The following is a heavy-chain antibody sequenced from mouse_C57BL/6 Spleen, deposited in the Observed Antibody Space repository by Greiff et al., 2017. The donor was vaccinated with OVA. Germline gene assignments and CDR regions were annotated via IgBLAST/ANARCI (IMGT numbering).Heavy chain of an antibody. Sequence: QVQLQQPGTELVKPGASVKLSCKASGYTFTSYWMHWVKQRPGQGLEWIGNINPSNGGTNYNEKFKSKATLTVDKSSSTAYMQLSSLTSEDSAVYYCARYTPITTVVAYGAMDYWGQGTSVTVSS. V-gene: IGHV1-53*01. CDR1: GYTFTSYW. D-gene: IGHD1-1*01. J-gene: IGHJ4*01. CDR2: INPSNGGT. CDR3: ARYTPITTVVAYGAMDY.